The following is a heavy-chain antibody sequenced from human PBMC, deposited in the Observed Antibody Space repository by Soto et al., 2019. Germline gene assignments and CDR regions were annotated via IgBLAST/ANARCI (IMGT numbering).Heavy chain of an antibody. Sequence: SETLSLTCTVSGGSISSYYWSWIRQPPGKGLEWIGYIYYSGSTNYNPSLKSRVTISVDTSKNQFSLKLSSVTAADTAVYYCARHDNGDYLDYWGQGTLVTVSS. CDR3: ARHDNGDYLDY. CDR2: IYYSGST. V-gene: IGHV4-59*08. D-gene: IGHD4-17*01. J-gene: IGHJ4*02. CDR1: GGSISSYY.